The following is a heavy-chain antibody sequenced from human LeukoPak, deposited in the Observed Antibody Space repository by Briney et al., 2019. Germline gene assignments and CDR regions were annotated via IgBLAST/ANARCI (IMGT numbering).Heavy chain of an antibody. CDR1: GGSISSYY. CDR3: ASCSGGSCPHGFDY. J-gene: IGHJ4*02. CDR2: IYTSGST. Sequence: PSETLSLTCTVSGGSISSYYWSWIRQPAGKGLEWIGRIYTSGSTNYNPSLKSRVTMSVDTSKDQFSLKLSSVTAADTAVYYCASCSGGSCPHGFDYWGQGTLVTVSS. V-gene: IGHV4-4*07. D-gene: IGHD2-15*01.